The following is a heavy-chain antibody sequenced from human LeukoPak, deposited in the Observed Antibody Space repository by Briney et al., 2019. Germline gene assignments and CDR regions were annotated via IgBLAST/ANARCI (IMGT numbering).Heavy chain of an antibody. CDR1: GFTFSTYW. J-gene: IGHJ4*02. CDR3: ARDYAGSPDC. Sequence: QTGGSLRLSCTASGFTFSTYWINWVRQSPGKGLVWVALINGDGSTTTHADSVKGRFTISRDNAKNTAYLQMNSLRDEDTAVYFCARDYAGSPDCWGQGTLVTVSA. V-gene: IGHV3-74*03. D-gene: IGHD3-10*01. CDR2: INGDGSTT.